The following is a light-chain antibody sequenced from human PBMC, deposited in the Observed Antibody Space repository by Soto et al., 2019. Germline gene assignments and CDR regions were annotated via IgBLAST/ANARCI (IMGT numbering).Light chain of an antibody. V-gene: IGLV1-44*01. CDR3: AAWDDSLNGHVV. Sequence: QSVLTQPPSASGTPGQRVTISCSGSSSKIGSNTVNWYQQRPGTAPKLLIYSNNQRPSGVPDRFSGSESGTSASLAISGLQSEDEADYYCAAWDDSLNGHVVFGGGTKLTVL. J-gene: IGLJ2*01. CDR1: SSKIGSNT. CDR2: SNN.